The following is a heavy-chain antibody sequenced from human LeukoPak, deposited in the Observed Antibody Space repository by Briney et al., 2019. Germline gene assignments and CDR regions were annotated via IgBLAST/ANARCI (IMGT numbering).Heavy chain of an antibody. Sequence: GGSLRLSCAASGFTFSSYWMSWVRQAPGKGLEWVANIKQDGSEKYYVDSVKGRFTISRDNAKNSLYLQMNSLRAEDTAVYYCAREESSSSWYGYFHHWGQGTLVTVSS. CDR1: GFTFSSYW. CDR2: IKQDGSEK. J-gene: IGHJ1*01. V-gene: IGHV3-7*03. D-gene: IGHD6-13*01. CDR3: AREESSSSWYGYFHH.